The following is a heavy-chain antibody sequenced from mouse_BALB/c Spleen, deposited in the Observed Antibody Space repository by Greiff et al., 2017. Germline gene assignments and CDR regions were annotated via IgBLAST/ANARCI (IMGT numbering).Heavy chain of an antibody. Sequence: QVQLQQSGPGLVAPSQSLSITCTVSGFSLTSYGVHWVRQPPGKGLEWLGVIWAGGSTNYNSALMSRLSISKDNSKSQVFLKMNSLQTDDTAMYYCARARSTMITTFAYWGQGTLVTVSA. CDR2: IWAGGST. V-gene: IGHV2-9*02. CDR3: ARARSTMITTFAY. D-gene: IGHD2-4*01. CDR1: GFSLTSYG. J-gene: IGHJ3*01.